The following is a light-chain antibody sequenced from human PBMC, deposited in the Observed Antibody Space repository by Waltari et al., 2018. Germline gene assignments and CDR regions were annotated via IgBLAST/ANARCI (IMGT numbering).Light chain of an antibody. CDR1: QSVNDY. CDR3: QQRGSWPIT. J-gene: IGKJ4*01. V-gene: IGKV3-11*01. CDR2: DAS. Sequence: EIVLTQSPATLSLSPGERATLSCRASQSVNDYLAWYQHKPGQAPRLLIYDASNRATGTPARFSGSQSGTDSSLTISSLGPEDLAVYYCQQRGSWPITFGGGTKVEIK.